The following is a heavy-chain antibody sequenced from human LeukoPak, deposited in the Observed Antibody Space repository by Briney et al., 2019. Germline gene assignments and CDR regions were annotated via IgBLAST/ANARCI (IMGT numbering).Heavy chain of an antibody. J-gene: IGHJ3*02. Sequence: GGSLRLSCAASGFTFSSYAMHWVRQAPGKGLEWVAVISYDGSNKYYADSVKGRFTISRDNSKNTLYLQMNSLRAEDTAVYYCARERDGPDIWGQGTMVTVSS. D-gene: IGHD5-24*01. CDR3: ARERDGPDI. CDR2: ISYDGSNK. V-gene: IGHV3-30-3*01. CDR1: GFTFSSYA.